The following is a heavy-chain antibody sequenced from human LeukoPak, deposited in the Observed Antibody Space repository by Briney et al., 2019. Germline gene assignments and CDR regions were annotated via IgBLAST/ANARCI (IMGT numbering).Heavy chain of an antibody. V-gene: IGHV5-51*01. CDR3: ARWGGYCTGGSCYPLYYFDS. CDR2: IHPPDSDT. D-gene: IGHD2-15*01. Sequence: GESLKISCKGSGYSFTSYWIGWVRQMPGKGLEWMGIIHPPDSDTRYSPSFQGQDTISADKSINTAYLQWNSLKASDTAMYYCARWGGYCTGGSCYPLYYFDSWGQGTLVTVSS. J-gene: IGHJ4*02. CDR1: GYSFTSYW.